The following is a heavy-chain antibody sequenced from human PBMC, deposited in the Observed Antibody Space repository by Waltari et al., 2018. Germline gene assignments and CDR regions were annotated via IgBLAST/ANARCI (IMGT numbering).Heavy chain of an antibody. CDR1: GYTFTSYD. CDR3: ARAQGTSWYYYYGMDV. CDR2: MNPNSGNT. V-gene: IGHV1-8*01. Sequence: QVQLVQSGAEVKKPGASVKVSCKASGYTFTSYDINWVRQATGQGLEWMGWMNPNSGNTGYAQKFQGRVTMTRNTSISTAYMELSSLRSEDTAVYYCARAQGTSWYYYYGMDVWGQGTTVTVSS. D-gene: IGHD2-2*01. J-gene: IGHJ6*02.